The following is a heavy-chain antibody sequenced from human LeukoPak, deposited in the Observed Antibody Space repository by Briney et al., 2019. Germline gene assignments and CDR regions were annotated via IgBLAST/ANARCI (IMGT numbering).Heavy chain of an antibody. CDR2: INPNSGGT. Sequence: ASVKVSCKASGYTFTGYYMHWVRQAPGQGLEWMGWINPNSGGTNYAQKFQGRVTMTRDTSISTAYMELSRLRSDDTAVYYCARDVGPKDDYVWGSYRSLGYWGQGTLVTVSS. CDR3: ARDVGPKDDYVWGSYRSLGY. D-gene: IGHD3-16*02. V-gene: IGHV1-2*02. CDR1: GYTFTGYY. J-gene: IGHJ4*02.